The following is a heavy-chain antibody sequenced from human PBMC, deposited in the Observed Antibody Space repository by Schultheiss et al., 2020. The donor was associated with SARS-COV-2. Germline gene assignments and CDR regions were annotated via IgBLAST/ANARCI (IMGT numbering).Heavy chain of an antibody. D-gene: IGHD3-9*01. V-gene: IGHV4-4*02. CDR1: GGSISSSNW. Sequence: SETLSLTCAVSGGSISSSNWWSWVRQPPGKGLEWIGEIYHSGSTNYNPSLKSRVTISVDKSKNQFSLKLSSVTAADTAVYYCARGGDILTGYYYYYYGMDVWGQGTTVTVSS. J-gene: IGHJ6*02. CDR3: ARGGDILTGYYYYYYGMDV. CDR2: IYHSGST.